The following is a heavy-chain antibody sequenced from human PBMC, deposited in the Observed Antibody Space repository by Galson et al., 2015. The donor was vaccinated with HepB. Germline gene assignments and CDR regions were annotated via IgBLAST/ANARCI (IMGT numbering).Heavy chain of an antibody. Sequence: QSGAEVKKPGESLKTSCTGSGFSSASYWIGCVHQKPGKSLEWMGIIYPGDSDTRYIQSFPVQCTISADKSINNAYLQWSSLRASDTAIYYCARHSQTTASLDYYFVYGMDVWGQGTTVTVSS. V-gene: IGHV5-51*07. CDR1: GFSSASYW. CDR3: ARHSQTTASLDYYFVYGMDV. D-gene: IGHD3-16*01. CDR2: IYPGDSDT. J-gene: IGHJ6*02.